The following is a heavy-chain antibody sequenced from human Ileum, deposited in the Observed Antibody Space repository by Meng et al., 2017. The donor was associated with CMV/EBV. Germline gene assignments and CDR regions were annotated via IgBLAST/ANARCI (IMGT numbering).Heavy chain of an antibody. V-gene: IGHV4-39*07. CDR1: GGSITSTYYY. CDR3: TRVRWVGSDAHNDY. CDR2: IYYSGTT. J-gene: IGHJ4*02. D-gene: IGHD1-26*01. Sequence: LQLMDAVPGLVKPSETLSLTFTVSGGSITSTYYYWGLIRQSPGKGLEWIGHIYYSGTTYYNPSLNSRITISIDTSKSQFSLKLTSMTAADTAKYFCTRVRWVGSDAHNDYWGQGTLVTVSS.